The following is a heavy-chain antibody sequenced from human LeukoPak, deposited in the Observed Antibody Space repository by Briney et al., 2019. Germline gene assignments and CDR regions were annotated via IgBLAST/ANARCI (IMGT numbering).Heavy chain of an antibody. CDR3: ARENYYGSGSNTHLDY. V-gene: IGHV3-48*01. D-gene: IGHD3-10*01. J-gene: IGHJ4*02. CDR1: GFTFSSYS. Sequence: PGGSLRLSCAASGFTFSSYSMNWVRQAPGKGLEWVSYISSSSSTIYYADSVKGRFTISRDNAKNSLYLQMNSLRAEDTAVYYCARENYYGSGSNTHLDYWGQGTLVTVPS. CDR2: ISSSSSTI.